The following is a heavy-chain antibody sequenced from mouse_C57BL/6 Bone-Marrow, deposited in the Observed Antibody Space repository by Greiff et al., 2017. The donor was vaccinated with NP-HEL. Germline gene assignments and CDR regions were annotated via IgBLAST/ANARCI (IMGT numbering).Heavy chain of an antibody. CDR1: GFNIKDDY. D-gene: IGHD1-1*01. Sequence: VQLQQSGAELVRPGASVKLSCTASGFNIKDDYMHWVKQRPEQGLEWIGWIDPENGDTEYASKFQGKATITADTSSNTAYLQLSSLTSEGTAVYYCTIDYYGSPYFDYWGQGTTLTVSS. J-gene: IGHJ2*01. CDR2: IDPENGDT. V-gene: IGHV14-4*01. CDR3: TIDYYGSPYFDY.